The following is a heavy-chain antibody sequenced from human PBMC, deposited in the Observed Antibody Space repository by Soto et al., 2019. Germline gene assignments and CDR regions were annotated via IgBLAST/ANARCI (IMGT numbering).Heavy chain of an antibody. Sequence: SETLSLTCAVYGGSFSGYYWSWIRQPPGKGLEWIGEINHSGSTNYNPSLKSRVTISVDTSKNQFSLKLSSVTAADTAVYYCARGGGFCISTSCYGKGFWYYYYYMDVWGEGTTFTVSS. CDR2: INHSGST. D-gene: IGHD2-2*01. J-gene: IGHJ6*03. V-gene: IGHV4-34*01. CDR3: ARGGGFCISTSCYGKGFWYYYYYMDV. CDR1: GGSFSGYY.